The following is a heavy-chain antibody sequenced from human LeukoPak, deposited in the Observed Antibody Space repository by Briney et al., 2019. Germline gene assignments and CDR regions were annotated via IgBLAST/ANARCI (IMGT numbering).Heavy chain of an antibody. J-gene: IGHJ5*02. CDR2: VYYSGNT. D-gene: IGHD2-15*01. CDR3: ARVMVARREDHNWFDP. CDR1: GGSISSSGSY. V-gene: IGHV4-39*07. Sequence: SETLSLTCTVSGGSISSSGSYWGWMRQPPGKGLEWFGSVYYSGNTYNPSLKSRVTISVDTSKNQFSLNLTSVNAADTAIYYCARVMVARREDHNWFDPWGQGTLVTVSS.